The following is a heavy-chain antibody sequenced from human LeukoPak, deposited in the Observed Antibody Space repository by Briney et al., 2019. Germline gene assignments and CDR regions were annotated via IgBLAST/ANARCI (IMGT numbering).Heavy chain of an antibody. D-gene: IGHD2/OR15-2a*01. J-gene: IGHJ4*02. CDR3: VSASAGLVEY. V-gene: IGHV3-72*01. Sequence: AGGSLRLSCAASGFSFSDHDMDWVRQAPGKGQEWVGRIRNKANSYTTEYAASVRGRFTISREDSENSLYLQMNRLKTEDTAVYYCVSASAGLVEYWGQGTLVTVSS. CDR2: IRNKANSYTT. CDR1: GFSFSDHD.